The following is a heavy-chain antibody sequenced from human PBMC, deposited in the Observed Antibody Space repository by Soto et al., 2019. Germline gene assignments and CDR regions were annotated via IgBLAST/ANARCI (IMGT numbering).Heavy chain of an antibody. CDR2: ISPYTGNT. J-gene: IGHJ6*02. CDR1: GYIFVNYG. CDR3: VMVDNYVTPTPQDV. V-gene: IGHV1-18*01. Sequence: EASVKVSCTASGYIFVNYGIAWVRQAPGQGLEWMGWISPYTGNTHSASKVQGRLTMTTDTSTSTAYMDLGSLTSDDTAVYYCVMVDNYVTPTPQDVWGQGTTVTVSS. D-gene: IGHD3-16*01.